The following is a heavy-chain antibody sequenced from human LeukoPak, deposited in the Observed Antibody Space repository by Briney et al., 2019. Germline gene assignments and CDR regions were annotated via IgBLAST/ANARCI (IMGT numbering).Heavy chain of an antibody. J-gene: IGHJ5*02. D-gene: IGHD3-3*01. V-gene: IGHV1-46*01. CDR1: GYTFTSYG. CDR2: INPSGGSR. CDR3: ARGVWSGNSNWFDP. Sequence: GASVKVSCKASGYTFTSYGISWVRQAPGQGLEWMGIINPSGGSRTYAQKFQGRVTMTRDTSTSTVYMELSSLRSEDTAVYYCARGVWSGNSNWFDPWGQETLVTVSS.